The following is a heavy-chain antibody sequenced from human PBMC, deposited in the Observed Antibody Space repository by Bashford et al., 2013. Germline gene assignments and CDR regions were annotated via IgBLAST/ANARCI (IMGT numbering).Heavy chain of an antibody. Sequence: VASVKVSCKALQYTFTGYHLHWVRRAPGRGLEWMGWINPDGGATSYAQKFQGRVTMTRDTSINTAYLDLDRLTSDDTAVYYCARWPRGYSNAYRQQNSWFDPWGQGTLVTVSS. CDR3: ARWPRGYSNAYRQQNSWFDP. J-gene: IGHJ5*02. V-gene: IGHV1-2*02. CDR2: INPDGGAT. CDR1: QYTFTGYH. D-gene: IGHD5-18*01.